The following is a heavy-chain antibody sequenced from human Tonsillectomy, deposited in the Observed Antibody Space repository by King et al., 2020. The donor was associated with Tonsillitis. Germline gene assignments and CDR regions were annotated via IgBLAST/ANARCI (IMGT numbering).Heavy chain of an antibody. J-gene: IGHJ4*02. CDR2: IKHSGST. D-gene: IGHD3-3*01. CDR3: ARGPLYDFWSGGLDY. V-gene: IGHV4-34*01. Sequence: VQLQQWGAGLLKPSETLSLTGAVSGGSFSGYSWTWICQAPGKGLEWLGEIKHSGSTNYDASLKSRVTISGDTSRNHFSLNLSAVTAAVTAVYFCARGPLYDFWSGGLDYWGQGILVTVSS. CDR1: GGSFSGYS.